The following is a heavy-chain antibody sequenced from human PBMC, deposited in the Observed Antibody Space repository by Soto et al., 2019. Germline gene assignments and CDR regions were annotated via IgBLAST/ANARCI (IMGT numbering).Heavy chain of an antibody. Sequence: QITLKEAGPTLVKPTETLTLTCTFSGFSFTTTRMAVGWTRQPPGKALEWLAIIYWDGASRYNPLLRRRLTLTEDTSKNQVVLTKTNMDPKYTATYYCAHRDSTGTTTYFDSWGQGIPVTVAS. V-gene: IGHV2-5*02. CDR2: IYWDGAS. J-gene: IGHJ4*02. D-gene: IGHD1-1*01. CDR1: GFSFTTTRMA. CDR3: AHRDSTGTTTYFDS.